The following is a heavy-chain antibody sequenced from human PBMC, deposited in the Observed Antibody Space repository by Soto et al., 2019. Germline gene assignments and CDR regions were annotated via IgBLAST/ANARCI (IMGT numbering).Heavy chain of an antibody. D-gene: IGHD2-2*01. V-gene: IGHV4-30-2*01. CDR2: IYHSGST. CDR3: ARGYCISTSCLNWFDP. CDR1: GGSISSGGYS. J-gene: IGHJ5*02. Sequence: QLQLQESGSGLVKPSQTLSLTCAVSGGSISSGGYSWSWIRQPPGKGLEWIGYIYHSGSTYYNPSLKSRVTISVDRSKNQFSLKLSSVTAADTAVYYCARGYCISTSCLNWFDPWGQGTLVTVSS.